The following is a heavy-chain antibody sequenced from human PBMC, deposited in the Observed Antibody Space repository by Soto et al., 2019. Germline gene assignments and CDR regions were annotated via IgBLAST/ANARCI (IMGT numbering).Heavy chain of an antibody. CDR2: IYYSGST. CDR1: GGSISSGDYY. J-gene: IGHJ5*02. Sequence: LTCTVSGGSISSGDYYWSWIRQPPGKGLEWIGYIYYSGSTYYNPSLKSRVTISVDTSKNQFSLKLSSVTAADTAVYYCARVLEYSSSRWFDPWGQGTLVTVSS. CDR3: ARVLEYSSSRWFDP. V-gene: IGHV4-30-4*01. D-gene: IGHD6-6*01.